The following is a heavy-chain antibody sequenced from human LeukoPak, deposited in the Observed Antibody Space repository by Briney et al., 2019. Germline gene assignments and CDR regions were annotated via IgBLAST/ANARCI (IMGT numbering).Heavy chain of an antibody. D-gene: IGHD3-22*01. CDR2: ISAYDGNT. Sequence: ASVKVSCKASGYTFTNYGISWVRQAPGQGLEWMGWISAYDGNTNCAQKLQGRVTMATDTSTSTAYMELRSLRSDDTAVYYCARVRYADYYDSSGYGGWFDPWGQGTLVTVSS. CDR3: ARVRYADYYDSSGYGGWFDP. V-gene: IGHV1-18*01. J-gene: IGHJ5*02. CDR1: GYTFTNYG.